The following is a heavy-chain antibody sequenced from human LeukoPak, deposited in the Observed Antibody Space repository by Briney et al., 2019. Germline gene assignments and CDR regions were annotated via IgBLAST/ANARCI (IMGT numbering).Heavy chain of an antibody. V-gene: IGHV4-34*01. CDR2: INHSGTT. J-gene: IGHJ4*02. CDR3: ASGQYYDSSGNYYFHY. CDR1: GGSFSVFY. Sequence: PSDTLSLTCGVYGGSFSVFYWHCIRQPPGKGLEWIGEINHSGTTNYNPPLKSRVTISVDTSKNQVSLSLHSVAAADTAVYYCASGQYYDSSGNYYFHYWGQGTLVTVSS. D-gene: IGHD3-22*01.